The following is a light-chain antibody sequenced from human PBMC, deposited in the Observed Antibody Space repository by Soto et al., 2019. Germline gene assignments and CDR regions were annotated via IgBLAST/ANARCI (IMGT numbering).Light chain of an antibody. CDR3: QQSYSNPWT. J-gene: IGKJ1*01. CDR1: QNTRGY. Sequence: DIHMTQSPSSLSASVRYRFTITCRASQNTRGYLNWYQQKPGKAPKLLIYAASSLQSGIPSRFSGSGSETDYTLTISSLQPEDFETYYCQQSYSNPWTFGQGTKVDIK. CDR2: AAS. V-gene: IGKV1-39*01.